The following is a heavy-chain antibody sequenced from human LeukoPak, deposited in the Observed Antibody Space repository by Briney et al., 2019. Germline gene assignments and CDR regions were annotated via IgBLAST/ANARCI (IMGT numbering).Heavy chain of an antibody. Sequence: SRTLSLTCTVSGGSISSGDYYWSWIRQPPGKGLEWIGYIYYSGGTYYNPSLKSRVTISVDTSKNQFSLKLSSVTAADTAVYYCAREAYDSSGSRAFDIWGQGTMVTVSS. CDR3: AREAYDSSGSRAFDI. D-gene: IGHD3-22*01. J-gene: IGHJ3*02. V-gene: IGHV4-30-4*01. CDR1: GGSISSGDYY. CDR2: IYYSGGT.